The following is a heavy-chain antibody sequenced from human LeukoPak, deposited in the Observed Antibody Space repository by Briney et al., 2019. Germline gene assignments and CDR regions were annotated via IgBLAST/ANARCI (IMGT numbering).Heavy chain of an antibody. J-gene: IGHJ4*02. CDR2: IYNSGSGSI. D-gene: IGHD5-18*01. CDR3: ARAYSYGYFDY. CDR1: GGSISSDS. V-gene: IGHV4-59*01. Sequence: SETLSLTCTVSGGSISSDSWSWIRQPPGKGLEWIRYIYNSGSGSINYNPSLKSRVTISEDTSKNQFSLNLSSVTAADTAVYYCARAYSYGYFDYWGQGTLVTVSS.